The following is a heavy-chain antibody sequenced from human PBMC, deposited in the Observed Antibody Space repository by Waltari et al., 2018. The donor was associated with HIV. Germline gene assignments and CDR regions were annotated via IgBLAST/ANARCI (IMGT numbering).Heavy chain of an antibody. CDR3: ARDRTIMSFGVDGGHSYGIDV. D-gene: IGHD3-3*01. V-gene: IGHV1-18*04. J-gene: IGHJ6*02. CDR2: ISVHKGDT. Sequence: QIQLVRSGPEVKKPGASVKVSCRSSGYIFKACGISWVRPAPGQGLEWLGWISVHKGDTKYAQNLQGRVIVTADISTNTAFMELTGLTSDDTAVYYCARDRTIMSFGVDGGHSYGIDVWGQGTTVIVSS. CDR1: GYIFKACG.